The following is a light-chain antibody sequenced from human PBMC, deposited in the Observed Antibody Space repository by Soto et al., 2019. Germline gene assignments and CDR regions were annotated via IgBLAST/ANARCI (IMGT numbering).Light chain of an antibody. CDR2: AAS. V-gene: IGKV1-27*01. Sequence: DIQMTQSPSSLSASVGDRVTITCRASHGISNYLAWYQQKPGKVPKLLIYAASTLQSVVTSRFSGSGSRTEFTLTISSLQPEDVETYYCQKYTRAPQTFGGGTKVEIK. CDR3: QKYTRAPQT. CDR1: HGISNY. J-gene: IGKJ4*01.